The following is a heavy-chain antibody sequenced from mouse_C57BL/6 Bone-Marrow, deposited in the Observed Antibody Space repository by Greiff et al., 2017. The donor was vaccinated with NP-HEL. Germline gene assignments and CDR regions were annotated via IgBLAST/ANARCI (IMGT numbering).Heavy chain of an antibody. CDR3: AKNSLLFFCAMDY. CDR2: IWSGGST. J-gene: IGHJ4*01. CDR1: GFSLTSYG. V-gene: IGHV2-5*01. D-gene: IGHD2-1*01. Sequence: VQLQQSGPGLVQPSQSLSITCTVSGFSLTSYGVHWVRQSPGKGLEWLGVIWSGGSTDYNAAFMSRLSITKDNSKSQVFFKMNSLQADDTAIYCCAKNSLLFFCAMDYWGQGTSVTVSS.